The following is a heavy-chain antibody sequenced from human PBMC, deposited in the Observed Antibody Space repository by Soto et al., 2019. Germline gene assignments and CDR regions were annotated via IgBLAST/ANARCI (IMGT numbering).Heavy chain of an antibody. Sequence: GGSLRLSGAASGFTLSSYEMNWVRQAPGKGLEWVSYISSSGSTIYYADSVKGRFTISRDNAKNSLYLQMNSLRAEDTAVYYCARFRYYYYGMDVWGQGATVTVSS. CDR2: ISSSGSTI. CDR1: GFTLSSYE. CDR3: ARFRYYYYGMDV. J-gene: IGHJ6*02. V-gene: IGHV3-48*03.